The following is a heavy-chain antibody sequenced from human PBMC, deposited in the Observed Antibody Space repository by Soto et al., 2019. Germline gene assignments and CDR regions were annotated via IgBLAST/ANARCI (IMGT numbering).Heavy chain of an antibody. CDR3: ARHGEEISFGGVIVLFDY. CDR1: GGSISSVSYY. CDR2: IYYSGST. Sequence: PSETLSLTCTVSGGSISSVSYYWGWIRQPPGKGQEWIGSIYYSGSTYYNPSLKSRVTISVDTSKNHFSLKLSSVTASDTAVYYCARHGEEISFGGVIVLFDYWGQGTQVTVS. J-gene: IGHJ4*02. V-gene: IGHV4-39*01. D-gene: IGHD3-16*02.